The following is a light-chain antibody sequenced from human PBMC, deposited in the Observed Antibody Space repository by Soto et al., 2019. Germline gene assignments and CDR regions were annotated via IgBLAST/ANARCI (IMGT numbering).Light chain of an antibody. J-gene: IGKJ4*01. CDR1: QSVTSN. CDR2: GAS. Sequence: EIVMTQSPATLSVPPGESATLSCRASQSVTSNLAWYQQKPGQAPRLLIYGASTRATGIPARFSGSGSGAEFTLTISSLQSEEFAVYYCQQYNIWPLTFGGGTKVEIK. CDR3: QQYNIWPLT. V-gene: IGKV3-15*01.